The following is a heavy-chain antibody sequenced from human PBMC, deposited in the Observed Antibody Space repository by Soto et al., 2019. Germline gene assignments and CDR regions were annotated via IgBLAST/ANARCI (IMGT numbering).Heavy chain of an antibody. CDR3: VRQVIDYLHGLVDV. J-gene: IGHJ6*01. Sequence: QVQLQQSGPRLVKPSETLSLTCTVSSGPDRSHNWGWIRQPPGRGLEWLGYVYYTGDTAYNPSLRGRVTISADTSTNDISLTLNSVTAADTAVYYCVRQVIDYLHGLVDVWGQGTTVSVSS. D-gene: IGHD4-17*01. V-gene: IGHV4-59*08. CDR2: VYYTGDT. CDR1: SGPDRSHN.